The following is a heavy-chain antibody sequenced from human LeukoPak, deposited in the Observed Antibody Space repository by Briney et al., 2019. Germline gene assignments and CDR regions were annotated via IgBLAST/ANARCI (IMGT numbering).Heavy chain of an antibody. CDR1: GGSISSYY. J-gene: IGHJ4*02. CDR3: AREVSSTAIINY. D-gene: IGHD5-18*01. Sequence: PSETLSLTCTVSGGSISSYYWSWIRQPPGKGLEWIGSLYYSGSTYYNPSLKSRVTISVDTSKNQFSLKLSSVTAADTAVYYCAREVSSTAIINYWGQGTLVTVSS. V-gene: IGHV4-59*05. CDR2: LYYSGST.